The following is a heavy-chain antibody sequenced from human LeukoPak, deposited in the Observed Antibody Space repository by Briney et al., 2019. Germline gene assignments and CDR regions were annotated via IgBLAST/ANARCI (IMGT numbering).Heavy chain of an antibody. CDR2: INHSGST. D-gene: IGHD2-8*01. Sequence: SETLSLTCAVYGGSFSGYYWSWIRQPPGKGLEWIGEINHSGSTNYNPSLKSRVTISIDTSKNQFSLKLSSVTAADTAVYYCAKRGNNGYYYMDVWGKGTTVTVSS. CDR1: GGSFSGYY. CDR3: AKRGNNGYYYMDV. J-gene: IGHJ6*03. V-gene: IGHV4-34*01.